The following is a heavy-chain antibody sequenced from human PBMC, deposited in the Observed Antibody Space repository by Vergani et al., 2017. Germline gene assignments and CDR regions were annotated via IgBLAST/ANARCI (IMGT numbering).Heavy chain of an antibody. J-gene: IGHJ4*02. Sequence: EVQLVESGGGLVQPGGSLRLSCAASGFTFSSYWMSWVRQAPGKGLEWVANIKQDGSEKYYVDSVKGRFNISRDNAKNSLYLQMNSLRAEDTAVYYCARVLGESLSYYYYGSGSYCDYWGQGTLVTVSS. V-gene: IGHV3-7*01. D-gene: IGHD3-10*01. CDR3: ARVLGESLSYYYYGSGSYCDY. CDR2: IKQDGSEK. CDR1: GFTFSSYW.